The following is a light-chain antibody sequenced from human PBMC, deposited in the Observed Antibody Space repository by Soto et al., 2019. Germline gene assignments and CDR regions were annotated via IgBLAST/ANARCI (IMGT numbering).Light chain of an antibody. V-gene: IGLV2-23*01. CDR2: EGS. CDR1: SSDVGSYNL. Sequence: QSVLTQPASVSGSPGQSITISCTGTSSDVGSYNLVSWYQHYPGKAPKLMIYEGSKRPSGVSNRFSGSKSGNTASLTISGLQAEYEANYYCCSYAGSSTWVFGGGTKVTVL. CDR3: CSYAGSSTWV. J-gene: IGLJ2*01.